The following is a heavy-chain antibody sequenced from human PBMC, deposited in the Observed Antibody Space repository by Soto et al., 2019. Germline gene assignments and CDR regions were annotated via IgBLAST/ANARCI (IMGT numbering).Heavy chain of an antibody. J-gene: IGHJ6*02. CDR1: GYTFTSYG. CDR2: ISAYNGNT. D-gene: IGHD6-19*01. CDR3: ARERGGIRAVAGTGVYYYGMDV. Sequence: ASVKVSCKASGYTFTSYGISWVRQAPGQGLEWMGWISAYNGNTNYAQKLQGRVTMTTDTSTSTAYMEVRSLRSDDTAVYYCARERGGIRAVAGTGVYYYGMDVWGQGTTVTVS. V-gene: IGHV1-18*01.